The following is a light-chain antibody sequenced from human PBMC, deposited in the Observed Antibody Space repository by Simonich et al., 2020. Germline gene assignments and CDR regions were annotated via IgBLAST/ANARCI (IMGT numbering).Light chain of an antibody. V-gene: IGKV4-1*01. CDR3: QQYYSTPLT. CDR2: WSS. J-gene: IGKJ5*01. CDR1: QSVLYSSNNKNY. Sequence: DIVMTQSPDSLAVSLGERATINCKSSQSVLYSSNNKNYLAWYQQKPGQPPKLRIYWSSTRESGVPDRFSCNGSGTDFTLTISSLQAEDVAVYYCQQYYSTPLTFGQGTQLEIK.